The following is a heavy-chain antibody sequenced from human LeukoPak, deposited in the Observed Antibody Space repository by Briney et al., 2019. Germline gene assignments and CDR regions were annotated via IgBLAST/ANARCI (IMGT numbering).Heavy chain of an antibody. V-gene: IGHV3-21*01. CDR3: ASGKRSSSGWDY. CDR1: GFTFSSYS. D-gene: IGHD6-13*01. CDR2: ISSSSSYI. Sequence: GGSLRLSFAASGFTFSSYSMNWVRQAPGKGLEWVSSISSSSSYIYYADSVKGRFTISRDNAKNSLYLQMNSLRAEDTAVYYCASGKRSSSGWDYWGQGTLVTVSS. J-gene: IGHJ4*02.